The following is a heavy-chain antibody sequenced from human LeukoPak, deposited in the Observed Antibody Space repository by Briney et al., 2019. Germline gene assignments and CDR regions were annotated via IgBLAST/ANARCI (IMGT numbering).Heavy chain of an antibody. Sequence: AASVKVSCKVSGYTLTELSMHWVRQAPGQGLEWMGWINPNSGGTNYAQKFQGRVTMTRDTSISTAYMELSRLRSDDTAVYYCAREKLAAAGTIRPIPFDYWGQGTLVTASS. CDR2: INPNSGGT. D-gene: IGHD6-13*01. J-gene: IGHJ4*02. CDR3: AREKLAAAGTIRPIPFDY. CDR1: GYTLTELS. V-gene: IGHV1-2*02.